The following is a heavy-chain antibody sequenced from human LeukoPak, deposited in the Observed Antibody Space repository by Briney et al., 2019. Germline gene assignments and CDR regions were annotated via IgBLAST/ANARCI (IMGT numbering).Heavy chain of an antibody. CDR1: GGSISSRSYY. J-gene: IGHJ4*02. CDR2: TYYTGTT. Sequence: SETLSLTCSVSGGSISSRSYYWGWVRQPPGKGLEWIGSTYYTGTTYYNPSLRSRVTISGDTSKNQVSLKVNSVTAADTAVYYCARGGRWLQFNYWGQGTLVTVSS. CDR3: ARGGRWLQFNY. V-gene: IGHV4-39*07. D-gene: IGHD5-24*01.